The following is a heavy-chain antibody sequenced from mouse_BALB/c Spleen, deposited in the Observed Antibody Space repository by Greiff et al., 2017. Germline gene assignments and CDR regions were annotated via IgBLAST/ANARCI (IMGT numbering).Heavy chain of an antibody. J-gene: IGHJ2*01. CDR1: GFTFSSFG. D-gene: IGHD1-1*01. V-gene: IGHV5-17*02. Sequence: EVMLVESGGGLVQPGGSRKLSCAASGFTFSSFGMHWVRQAPEKGLEWVAYISSGSSTIYYADTVKGRFTISRDNPKNTLFLQMTSLRSEDTAMYYCAREGYYGSRYFDYWGQGTTLTVSS. CDR2: ISSGSSTI. CDR3: AREGYYGSRYFDY.